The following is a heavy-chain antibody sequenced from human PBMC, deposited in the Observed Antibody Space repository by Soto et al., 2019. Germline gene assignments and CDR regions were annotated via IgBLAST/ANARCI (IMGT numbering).Heavy chain of an antibody. CDR1: GYIFINFD. CDR2: MNPGSGKT. Sequence: VASVKVSCKASGYIFINFDISWVRQAAGQGLEWLGWMNPGSGKTGYASKFQGRVAMTRDASTGTSHLELSSLTSDDTAVYYCARMASAGTLNWFDPWGQGTLVTSPQ. CDR3: ARMASAGTLNWFDP. V-gene: IGHV1-8*02. D-gene: IGHD6-13*01. J-gene: IGHJ5*02.